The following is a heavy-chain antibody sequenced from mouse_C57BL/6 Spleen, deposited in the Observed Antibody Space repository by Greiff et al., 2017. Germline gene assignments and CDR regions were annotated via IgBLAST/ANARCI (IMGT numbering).Heavy chain of an antibody. CDR1: GYTFTSYW. CDR3: ARFGYDGGYLDY. Sequence: QVQLQQPGAELVRPGSSVKLSCKASGYTFTSYWMHWVKQRPIQGLEWIGNIDPSDSETHYNQKFKDKATLTVDKSSSTAYMQLSSLTSEDSAVYYCARFGYDGGYLDYWGQGTTLTVSS. CDR2: IDPSDSET. J-gene: IGHJ2*01. D-gene: IGHD2-2*01. V-gene: IGHV1-52*01.